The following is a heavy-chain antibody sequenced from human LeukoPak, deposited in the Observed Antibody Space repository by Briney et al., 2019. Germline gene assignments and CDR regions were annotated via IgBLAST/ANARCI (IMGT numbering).Heavy chain of an antibody. Sequence: PSETLSLTCTVAGASISNSGYTYWGWIRQPPGKGLEWIGSFYHNGYTYYNPSLKSRVTISADTSKSQFSLRVTSMTAADTAVYYCGNSPPVDTAMVDYFDYWGQGTLVTVSS. CDR3: GNSPPVDTAMVDYFDY. CDR1: GASISNSGYTY. CDR2: FYHNGYT. J-gene: IGHJ4*02. V-gene: IGHV4-39*01. D-gene: IGHD5-18*01.